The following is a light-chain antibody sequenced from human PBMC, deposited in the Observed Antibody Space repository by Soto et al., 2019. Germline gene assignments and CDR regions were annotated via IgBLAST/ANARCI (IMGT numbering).Light chain of an antibody. V-gene: IGKV1-27*01. CDR1: QGISNY. J-gene: IGKJ5*01. Sequence: DIQMTQSPSSLSASVGDRLTITCRASQGISNYLAWYQQKPGKVPKLLIYAASTLQSGVPSRFSGSGSGTDFTLTISSLQPEDVATYYCQKYNSALPITFGQGTRLEIK. CDR3: QKYNSALPIT. CDR2: AAS.